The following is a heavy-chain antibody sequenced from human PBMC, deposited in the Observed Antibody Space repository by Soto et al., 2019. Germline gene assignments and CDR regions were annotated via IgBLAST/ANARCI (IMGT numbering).Heavy chain of an antibody. Sequence: PGGSLRLSCAASGFTFSTAWMSWVRQAPGKGLEWVGRIKSKTDGGTTDYAAPVKGRFTISRDNAKNSLYLQMNSLRDEDTAVYYCARDRVIVEGAEGIYYYYGMDVWGQGTTVTVSS. CDR2: IKSKTDGGTT. D-gene: IGHD3-22*01. CDR1: GFTFSTAW. V-gene: IGHV3-15*01. CDR3: ARDRVIVEGAEGIYYYYGMDV. J-gene: IGHJ6*02.